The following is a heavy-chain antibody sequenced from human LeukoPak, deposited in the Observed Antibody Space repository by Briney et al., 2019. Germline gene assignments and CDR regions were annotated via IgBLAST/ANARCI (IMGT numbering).Heavy chain of an antibody. D-gene: IGHD1-26*01. CDR3: AKCPGRIVGAKLGGRSTVWYFDY. CDR1: GGSISSYY. V-gene: IGHV4-59*01. CDR2: IYYSGTT. Sequence: PSETLSLTCTVSGGSISSYYWSWIRQPPGKGLKWIGYIYYSGTTNYNPSLKSRVTISVDTSKNQFSLKLSSVTAADTAVYYCAKCPGRIVGAKLGGRSTVWYFDYWGQGTLVTVSS. J-gene: IGHJ4*02.